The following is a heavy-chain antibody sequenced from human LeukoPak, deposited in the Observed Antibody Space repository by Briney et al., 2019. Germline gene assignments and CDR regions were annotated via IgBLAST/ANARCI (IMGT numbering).Heavy chain of an antibody. J-gene: IGHJ2*01. CDR2: ISTYNGKT. V-gene: IGHV1-18*01. Sequence: ASVRVSCKASGYTFTGYGITWVRQAPGQGLEWMGWISTYNGKTDYAQKLQGRVTMTTDRSTSTAYMELRSLRSDDTAVYYCARTYGDYDGSYWYFDLWGRGTLATVSS. D-gene: IGHD4-17*01. CDR1: GYTFTGYG. CDR3: ARTYGDYDGSYWYFDL.